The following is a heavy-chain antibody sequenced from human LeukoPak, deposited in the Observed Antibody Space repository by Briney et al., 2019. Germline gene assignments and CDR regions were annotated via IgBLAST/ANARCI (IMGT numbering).Heavy chain of an antibody. V-gene: IGHV1-18*01. CDR1: GYTFTSYG. D-gene: IGHD2-2*01. CDR3: AREITEDCSSTSCYEFDY. J-gene: IGHJ4*02. CDR2: ISAYNGNT. Sequence: ASVKVSCKASGYTFTSYGISWVRQAPGQGLEWMGWISAYNGNTNYAQKLQGRVTMTRDTSISTAYMELSRLRSDDTAVYYCAREITEDCSSTSCYEFDYWGQGTLVTVSS.